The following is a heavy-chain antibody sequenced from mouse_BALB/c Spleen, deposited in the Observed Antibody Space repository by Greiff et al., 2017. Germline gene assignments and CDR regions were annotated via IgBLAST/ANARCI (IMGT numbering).Heavy chain of an antibody. J-gene: IGHJ2*01. CDR3: AATAQNY. D-gene: IGHD1-2*01. Sequence: VQLQQSGAELARPGASVKLSCKASGYTFTSYWMQWVKQRPGQGLEWIGAIYPGDGDTRYPQKFKGKATLTADKSSSTAYMQLSSLASEDSAVYYCAATAQNYWGQGTTLTVSS. V-gene: IGHV1-87*01. CDR2: IYPGDGDT. CDR1: GYTFTSYW.